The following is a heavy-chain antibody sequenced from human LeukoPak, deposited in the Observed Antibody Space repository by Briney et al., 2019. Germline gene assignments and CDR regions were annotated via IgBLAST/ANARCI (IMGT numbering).Heavy chain of an antibody. CDR1: GYTFNSHG. CDR2: ISAYIGNT. Sequence: ASVKVSCKASGYTFNSHGISWVRQAPGQGLEWMGWISAYIGNTNYAQKFQGRVTMTTDTSTSTAYMELRSLRSEDTAVYYCARSSIIAAAGPYYFDYWGQGTLVTVSS. V-gene: IGHV1-18*01. D-gene: IGHD6-13*01. J-gene: IGHJ4*02. CDR3: ARSSIIAAAGPYYFDY.